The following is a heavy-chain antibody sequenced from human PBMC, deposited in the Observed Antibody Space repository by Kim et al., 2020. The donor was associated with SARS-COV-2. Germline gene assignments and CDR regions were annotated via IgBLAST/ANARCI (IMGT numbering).Heavy chain of an antibody. CDR3: ARPKGYYYDSSGYYYGY. J-gene: IGHJ4*02. D-gene: IGHD3-22*01. V-gene: IGHV1-69*13. Sequence: SVKVSCKASGGTFSSYAISWVRQAPGQGLEWMGGIIPIFGTANYAQKFQGRVTITADESTSTAYMELSSLRSEDTAVYYCARPKGYYYDSSGYYYGYWGQGTLVTVSS. CDR2: IIPIFGTA. CDR1: GGTFSSYA.